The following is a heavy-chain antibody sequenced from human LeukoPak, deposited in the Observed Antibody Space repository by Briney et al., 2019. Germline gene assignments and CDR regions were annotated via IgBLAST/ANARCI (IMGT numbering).Heavy chain of an antibody. D-gene: IGHD5-12*01. V-gene: IGHV3-48*03. CDR3: ARDLYNSGRSGIREFDY. Sequence: GGSLRLSCAASGFTFSSYEMNWVRQAPGKGLEWVSYISSSGSTIYYADSVKGRLTISRDNAKNSLYLQMNSLRAEDTAVYYCARDLYNSGRSGIREFDYWGQGTLVTVSS. CDR2: ISSSGSTI. CDR1: GFTFSSYE. J-gene: IGHJ4*02.